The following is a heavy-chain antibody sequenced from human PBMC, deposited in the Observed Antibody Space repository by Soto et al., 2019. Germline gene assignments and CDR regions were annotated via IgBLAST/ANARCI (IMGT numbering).Heavy chain of an antibody. CDR3: ARAPLVFGVDLSYNWFDP. D-gene: IGHD3-3*01. V-gene: IGHV1-69*06. J-gene: IGHJ5*02. Sequence: QVQLVQSGAEVKKPGSSVKVSCKASGGTFSSYAISWVRQAPGQGLEWMGGIIPIFGTANYAQKFQGRVTITAGKSTSTAYMELSSLRSEDTAVYYCARAPLVFGVDLSYNWFDPWGQGTLVTVSS. CDR1: GGTFSSYA. CDR2: IIPIFGTA.